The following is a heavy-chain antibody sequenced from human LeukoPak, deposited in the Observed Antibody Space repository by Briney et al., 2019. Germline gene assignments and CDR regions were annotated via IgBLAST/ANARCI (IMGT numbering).Heavy chain of an antibody. CDR2: IYYSGST. CDR1: GGSISSSSYY. CDR3: ARLATYGDFSD. D-gene: IGHD4-17*01. J-gene: IGHJ4*02. V-gene: IGHV4-39*01. Sequence: SETLSLTCTVSGGSISSSSYYWGWIRQPPGKGLEWIGSIYYSGSTYYNPSLKSRVTISVDTSKNQFSLSLSSVTAADTAVYYCARLATYGDFSDWGQGALVTVSS.